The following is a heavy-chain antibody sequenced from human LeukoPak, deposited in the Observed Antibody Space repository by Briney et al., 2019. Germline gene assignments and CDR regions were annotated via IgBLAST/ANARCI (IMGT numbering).Heavy chain of an antibody. CDR2: ISGSGGST. CDR3: AKGRAGGNFAFDI. D-gene: IGHD4-23*01. CDR1: GFTFSSYW. V-gene: IGHV3-23*01. Sequence: GGSLRLSCAASGFTFSSYWMSWVRQAPGKGLEWVSAISGSGGSTYYADSVKGRFTISRDNSKNTLYLQMNSLRAEDTAVYYCAKGRAGGNFAFDIWGQGTMVTVSS. J-gene: IGHJ3*02.